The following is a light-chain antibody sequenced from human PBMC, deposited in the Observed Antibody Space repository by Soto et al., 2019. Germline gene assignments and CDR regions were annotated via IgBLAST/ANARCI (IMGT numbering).Light chain of an antibody. V-gene: IGLV1-51*01. CDR2: DNN. J-gene: IGLJ1*01. CDR3: GTWDSSLSAV. CDR1: TSNIGSYY. Sequence: QSVLTQPPSVSAAPGQKVTISCSGSTSNIGSYYVSWYQHLPGTAPKLLIYDNNERPSEVPDRFSGSKSGTSATLGITGLQTEDEADYYCGTWDSSLSAVFGTGTKLTVL.